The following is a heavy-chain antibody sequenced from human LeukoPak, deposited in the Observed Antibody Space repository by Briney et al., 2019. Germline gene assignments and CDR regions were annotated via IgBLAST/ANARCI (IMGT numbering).Heavy chain of an antibody. V-gene: IGHV1-18*01. CDR3: ATGDNWNLFDY. CDR1: GYTFSSYG. D-gene: IGHD1-1*01. Sequence: ASVKVSCKASGYTFSSYGVSWVRQAPGQGLEWMGWISAYNGNTNYAQKFQGRVTVTTDTSTDTAYMELSSLRSEDTAVYYCATGDNWNLFDYWGQGTLVTVSS. CDR2: ISAYNGNT. J-gene: IGHJ4*02.